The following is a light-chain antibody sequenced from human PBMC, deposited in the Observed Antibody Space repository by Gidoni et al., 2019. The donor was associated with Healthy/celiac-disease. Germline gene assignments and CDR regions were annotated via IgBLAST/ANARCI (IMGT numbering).Light chain of an antibody. Sequence: ETVLTHSPATLSLSPGERATLSCRASQSVSSYLAWYQQKPGQAPRLLIYDASNRATGIPARFRGSGSGTDFTLTISSLEPEDFAVYYCQQRSNWPPITFXQXTRLEIK. V-gene: IGKV3-11*01. J-gene: IGKJ5*01. CDR3: QQRSNWPPIT. CDR2: DAS. CDR1: QSVSSY.